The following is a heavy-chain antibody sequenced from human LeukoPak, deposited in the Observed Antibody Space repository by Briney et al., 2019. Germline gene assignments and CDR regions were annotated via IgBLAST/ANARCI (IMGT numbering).Heavy chain of an antibody. J-gene: IGHJ4*02. CDR1: GFTFSSYA. CDR2: MSGSGGST. V-gene: IGHV3-23*01. CDR3: SRESGAFCPFGY. D-gene: IGHD1-26*01. Sequence: GGSLRLSCAASGFTFSSYAMSWVRQAPGKGLEWVSGMSGSGGSTYYADSVKGRFTISRDNSKNTLYLQMNSLRAEDTAVYYCSRESGAFCPFGYWGQGTLVTVSS.